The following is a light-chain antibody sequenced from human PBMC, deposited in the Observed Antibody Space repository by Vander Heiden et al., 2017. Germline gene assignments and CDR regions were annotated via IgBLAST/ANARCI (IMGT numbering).Light chain of an antibody. CDR3: QQYDITPRT. CDR2: WAS. Sequence: DIVMTQSPDSLAVSLGERATINCKSSQTVLYSSNNKNYLAWYQQKPGQPPKLLIFWASTRESGVPDRFSGSGSGTDFTLTISSLQAEDVAVYYCQQYDITPRTFGQETKVEIK. J-gene: IGKJ1*01. CDR1: QTVLYSSNNKNY. V-gene: IGKV4-1*01.